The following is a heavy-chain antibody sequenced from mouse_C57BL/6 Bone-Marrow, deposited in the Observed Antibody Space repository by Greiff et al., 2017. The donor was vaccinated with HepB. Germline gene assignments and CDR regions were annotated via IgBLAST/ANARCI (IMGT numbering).Heavy chain of an antibody. Sequence: VKLMESGPELVKPGASVKISCKASGYTFTDYYINWVKQRPGQGLEWIGWIFPGSGSTYYNEKFKGKATLTVDKSSSTAYMLLSSLTSEDSAVYFCARGLYYGSTHFDYWGQGTTLTVSS. D-gene: IGHD1-1*01. CDR1: GYTFTDYY. CDR2: IFPGSGST. V-gene: IGHV1-75*01. CDR3: ARGLYYGSTHFDY. J-gene: IGHJ2*01.